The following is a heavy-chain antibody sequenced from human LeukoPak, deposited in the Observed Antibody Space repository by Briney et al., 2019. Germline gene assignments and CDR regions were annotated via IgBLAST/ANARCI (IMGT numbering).Heavy chain of an antibody. CDR1: GVSINDYY. V-gene: IGHV4-34*01. J-gene: IGHJ4*02. CDR3: ARIRCGHSGSVCYNH. Sequence: PSETLSLTCGEFGVSINDYYWSRIRQSPGKGLEWIGEISHTVGTRYNPYLESRVTMSVGTSENHLSLKLIFVTAADTAVYYCARIRCGHSGSVCYNHWGLGTLVTVSS. CDR2: ISHTVGT. D-gene: IGHD2-21*01.